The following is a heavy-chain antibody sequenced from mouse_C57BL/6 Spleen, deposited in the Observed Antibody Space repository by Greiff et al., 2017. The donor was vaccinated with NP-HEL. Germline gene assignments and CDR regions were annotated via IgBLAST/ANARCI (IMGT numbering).Heavy chain of an antibody. D-gene: IGHD2-4*01. V-gene: IGHV1-82*01. CDR2: IYPGDGDT. J-gene: IGHJ3*01. CDR1: GYAFSSSW. Sequence: QVQLQQSGPELVKPGASVKISCKASGYAFSSSWMNWVKQRPGKGLEWIGRIYPGDGDTNYNGKFKGTATLTAAKSSITAYMQLSSLTSEDYAVYVCAREGASTRITAWFAYWGQGTLVTVSA. CDR3: AREGASTRITAWFAY.